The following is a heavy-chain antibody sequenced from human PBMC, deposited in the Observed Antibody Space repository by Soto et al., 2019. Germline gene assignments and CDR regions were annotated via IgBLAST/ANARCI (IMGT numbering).Heavy chain of an antibody. D-gene: IGHD2-2*01. V-gene: IGHV3-23*01. CDR2: ISGSGDST. J-gene: IGHJ2*01. CDR1: GFTFSSYA. CDR3: AKSAGGYCSTTTCAGNFGYFDL. Sequence: EVHLLESGGGLVQPGGSLRLSCAASGFTFSSYAMSWVRQAPGKGLEWVSGISGSGDSTYYADSVKGRFTISRDNSKSTRYLQMNSLRADDTAIYYCAKSAGGYCSTTTCAGNFGYFDLWGRGTLVTVSS.